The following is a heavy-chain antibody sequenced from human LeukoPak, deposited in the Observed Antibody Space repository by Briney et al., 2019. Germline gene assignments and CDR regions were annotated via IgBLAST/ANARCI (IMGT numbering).Heavy chain of an antibody. D-gene: IGHD5/OR15-5a*01. J-gene: IGHJ5*02. CDR2: ISNSGNYI. CDR3: ARDSRLAGDWFDP. Sequence: GGSLRLSCTASGFTLSSYEMNWVRQAPGKGLEGVSYISNSGNYISYADSVKGRFTVSRDIAKNSLYLQMNSLRAEDTAVYYCARDSRLAGDWFDPWGQGTLVTVSS. CDR1: GFTLSSYE. V-gene: IGHV3-48*03.